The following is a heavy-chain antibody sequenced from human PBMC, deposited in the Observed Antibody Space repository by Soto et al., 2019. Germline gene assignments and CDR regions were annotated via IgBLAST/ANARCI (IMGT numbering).Heavy chain of an antibody. CDR1: SGSISSYY. Sequence: SETLSLTCTVSSGSISSYYWSWIRQPPGKGLEWIGYIYYTGLSNSNPSLNSRVTMSVDTSKNQFSLKLSSVTAADTAVYYCASHSSHWPFFDFWGQGTLVTVSS. D-gene: IGHD6-13*01. V-gene: IGHV4-59*01. CDR2: IYYTGLS. CDR3: ASHSSHWPFFDF. J-gene: IGHJ4*02.